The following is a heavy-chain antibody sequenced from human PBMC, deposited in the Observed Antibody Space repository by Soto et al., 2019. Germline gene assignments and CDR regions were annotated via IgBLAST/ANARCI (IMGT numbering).Heavy chain of an antibody. V-gene: IGHV3-33*01. CDR1: GFTFSSYG. CDR3: ARDAYGRRGRWFFP. J-gene: IGHJ5*02. CDR2: IWNDGSNP. Sequence: GGSLRLSCAASGFTFSSYGMHWVRQAPGKGLEWVAVIWNDGSNPYYADSVKGRFTISRDKSKNTLYLQMNSLRAEDTAVYCCARDAYGRRGRWFFPWCQGALVPVAS. D-gene: IGHD2-8*01.